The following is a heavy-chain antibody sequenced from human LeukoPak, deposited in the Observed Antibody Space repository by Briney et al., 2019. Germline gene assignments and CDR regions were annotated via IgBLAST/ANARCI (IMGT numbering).Heavy chain of an antibody. D-gene: IGHD6-19*01. CDR1: GGSISSSNW. Sequence: KASETLSLTCAVSGGSISSSNWWSWVRQPPGKGLEWIGEIYHSGSTNYNPSLKSRVTISVDESKNQFSLKLSSVTAADTAVYYCAREPSWNSGWYGDYWGQGTLVTVSS. V-gene: IGHV4-4*02. CDR2: IYHSGST. J-gene: IGHJ4*02. CDR3: AREPSWNSGWYGDY.